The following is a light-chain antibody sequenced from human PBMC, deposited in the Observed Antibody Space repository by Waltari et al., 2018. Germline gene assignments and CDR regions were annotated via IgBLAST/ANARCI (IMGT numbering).Light chain of an antibody. CDR1: RSRCGRSAY. J-gene: IGLJ3*02. V-gene: IGLV2-14*01. Sequence: QSALTDPASVSGAPGQSLAISCSGPRSRCGRSAYVSWYQQHAGKGPRLMIYDVSKRPSGVSYRFSGSKSGNTASLTISGLQAEGESHFYCHSHPRSGSWVFGGGTKVIVL. CDR3: HSHPRSGSWV. CDR2: DVS.